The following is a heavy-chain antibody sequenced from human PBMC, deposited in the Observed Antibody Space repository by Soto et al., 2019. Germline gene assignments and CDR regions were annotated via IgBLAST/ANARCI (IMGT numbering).Heavy chain of an antibody. V-gene: IGHV3-30-3*01. J-gene: IGHJ4*02. Sequence: PGGSLRLSCAASGSTFSSYAMHWVRQAPGKGLEWVAVISYDVSKKNYADSVKGRFTISRDNSKNTLYLQMNSLREEDTAVYYCAREITVTRPYYFGSWGQGTMVSVSS. CDR3: AREITVTRPYYFGS. CDR2: ISYDVSKK. CDR1: GSTFSSYA. D-gene: IGHD4-17*01.